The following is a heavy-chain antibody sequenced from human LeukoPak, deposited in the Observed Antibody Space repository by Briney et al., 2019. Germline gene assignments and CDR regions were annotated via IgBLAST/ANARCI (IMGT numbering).Heavy chain of an antibody. D-gene: IGHD6-13*01. Sequence: QTGGSLRLSCAASGFTFSSYAMSWVCQAPGKGLEWVSAISGSGGSTYYADSVKGRFTISRDNSKNTLYLQMNSLRAEDTAVYYCARGAGGSWYYFDYWGQGTLVTVSS. V-gene: IGHV3-23*01. J-gene: IGHJ4*02. CDR2: ISGSGGST. CDR3: ARGAGGSWYYFDY. CDR1: GFTFSSYA.